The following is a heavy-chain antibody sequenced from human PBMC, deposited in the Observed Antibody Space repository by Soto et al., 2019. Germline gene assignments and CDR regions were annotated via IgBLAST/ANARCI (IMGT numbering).Heavy chain of an antibody. CDR2: IYYSGST. J-gene: IGHJ6*03. CDR1: GGSISSYY. D-gene: IGHD5-12*01. V-gene: IGHV4-59*08. CDR3: ARLPRGYSGYDDYYYYYMDV. Sequence: SQTLSLTCTVSGGSISSYYWSWIRQPPGKGLEWIGYIYYSGSTNYNPSLKSRVTISVDTSKNQFSLKLSSVTAADTAVYYCARLPRGYSGYDDYYYYYMDVWGKGTTVTVSS.